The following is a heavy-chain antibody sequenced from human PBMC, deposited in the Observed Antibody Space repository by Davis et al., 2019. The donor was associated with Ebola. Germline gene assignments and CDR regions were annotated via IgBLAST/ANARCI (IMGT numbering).Heavy chain of an antibody. Sequence: GESLKISCAASGFTFSSYWMHGVRQAPGKGLAWVSRINSDGSSTSYADSVKGRFTISRDNAKNTLYRQMNSLRAEDTAVYYCITNYYYYYGMDVWGQGTTVTVSS. CDR2: INSDGSST. CDR3: ITNYYYYYGMDV. V-gene: IGHV3-74*01. CDR1: GFTFSSYW. J-gene: IGHJ6*02. D-gene: IGHD1-1*01.